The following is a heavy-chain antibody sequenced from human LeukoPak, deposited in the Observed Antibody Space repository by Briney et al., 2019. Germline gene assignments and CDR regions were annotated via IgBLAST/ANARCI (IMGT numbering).Heavy chain of an antibody. CDR3: AREISSGWSGYFDY. V-gene: IGHV4-4*02. CDR2: IYHSGST. Sequence: RPSETLSLTCAVSGGSISSSNWWSWVRQPPGKGLEWIGEIYHSGSTNYNPSLKSRVTISVDTSKNQFSLKLNSVTAADTAVYSCAREISSGWSGYFDYWGQGTLVTVSS. D-gene: IGHD6-19*01. J-gene: IGHJ4*02. CDR1: GGSISSSNW.